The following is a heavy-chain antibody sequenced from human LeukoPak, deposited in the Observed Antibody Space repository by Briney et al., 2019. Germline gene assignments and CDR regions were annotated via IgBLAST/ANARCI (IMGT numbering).Heavy chain of an antibody. V-gene: IGHV4-39*01. Sequence: SETLSLTCTVSGGSISRSSYYWGWIRQPPGKGLEWIGSIYYSRITYYNPSLKSRVTISVDTSKNQFSLKLSSVTAADTAVYYCAGPLNGMDVWGQGTTVTVSS. CDR1: GGSISRSSYY. CDR2: IYYSRIT. D-gene: IGHD3-9*01. J-gene: IGHJ6*02. CDR3: AGPLNGMDV.